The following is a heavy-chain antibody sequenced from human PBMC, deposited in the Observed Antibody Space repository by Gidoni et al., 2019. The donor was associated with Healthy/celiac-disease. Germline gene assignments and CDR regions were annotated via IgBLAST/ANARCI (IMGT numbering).Heavy chain of an antibody. CDR2: ISGSGGST. D-gene: IGHD3-3*01. CDR3: AKTSPADYDFWSGYFDWYFDL. CDR1: GFTFSSYA. J-gene: IGHJ2*01. Sequence: EVQLLESGGGLVQPGGSLRLSCAASGFTFSSYAMSWVSQAPGKGLEWVSAISGSGGSTYYADSVKGRFTISRDNSKNTLYLQMNSLRAEDTAVYYCAKTSPADYDFWSGYFDWYFDLWGRGTLVTVSS. V-gene: IGHV3-23*01.